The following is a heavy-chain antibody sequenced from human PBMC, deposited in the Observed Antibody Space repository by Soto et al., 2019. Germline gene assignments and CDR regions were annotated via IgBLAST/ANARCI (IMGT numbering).Heavy chain of an antibody. D-gene: IGHD6-13*01. CDR1: GFTFSSYG. CDR3: ARDLASSSWYLHY. J-gene: IGHJ4*02. V-gene: IGHV3-33*01. CDR2: IWYDGSNK. Sequence: PGGSLRLSCAASGFTFSSYGMHWVRQAPGKGLEWVAVIWYDGSNKYYADSVKGRFTISRDNSKNTLYLQMNSLRAEDTAVYYCARDLASSSWYLHYWGQGTLVTVSS.